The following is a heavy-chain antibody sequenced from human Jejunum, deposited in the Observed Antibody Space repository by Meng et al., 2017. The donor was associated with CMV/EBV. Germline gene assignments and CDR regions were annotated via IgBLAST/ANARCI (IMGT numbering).Heavy chain of an antibody. CDR2: IRNDGSEI. CDR1: GISFSNSG. J-gene: IGHJ4*02. Sequence: QVQRVEPGGGVVQPGGSLRLSCVTSGISFSNSGMHWVRQAPGKGLEWVVFIRNDGSEIYYVDSVKGRFTISRDNSKNTVYLQMDSLRVEDTGIYYCVKDKGRTALDYWGQGSLVTVSS. CDR3: VKDKGRTALDY. V-gene: IGHV3-30*02. D-gene: IGHD3-10*01.